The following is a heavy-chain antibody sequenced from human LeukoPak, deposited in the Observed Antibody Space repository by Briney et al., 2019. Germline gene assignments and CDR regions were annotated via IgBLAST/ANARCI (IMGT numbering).Heavy chain of an antibody. CDR3: ARELSGGVLGYI. CDR2: IIPIFGTA. D-gene: IGHD2-15*01. Sequence: SVKVSCKASGGTFSSYAISWVRQAPGQGLEWMGGIIPIFGTANYAQKFQGRVTITADESTSTASMELSSLRSEDTAVYYCARELSGGVLGYIWGQGTMVTVSS. J-gene: IGHJ3*02. CDR1: GGTFSSYA. V-gene: IGHV1-69*01.